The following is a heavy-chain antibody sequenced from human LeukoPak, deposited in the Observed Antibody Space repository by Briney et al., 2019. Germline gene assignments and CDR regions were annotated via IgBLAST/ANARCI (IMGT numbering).Heavy chain of an antibody. Sequence: SETLSLTCTVSGGSISSYYWSWIRQPAGKGLEWIGRIYTSGSTNYNPSLKSRVTISVDTSKKQFSLKQSSVTAADTAVYYCASSGSSGRIYYWGQGTLVTVSS. J-gene: IGHJ4*02. V-gene: IGHV4-4*07. CDR1: GGSISSYY. D-gene: IGHD3-10*01. CDR3: ASSGSSGRIYY. CDR2: IYTSGST.